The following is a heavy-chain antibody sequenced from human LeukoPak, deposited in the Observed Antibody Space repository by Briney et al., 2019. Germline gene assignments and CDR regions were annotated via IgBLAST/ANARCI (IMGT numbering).Heavy chain of an antibody. V-gene: IGHV5-51*01. CDR1: GSSFTSYW. CDR2: IYPGDSDT. D-gene: IGHD1-26*01. CDR3: ARQLGATLYYYYMDV. J-gene: IGHJ6*03. Sequence: GASLKISCKGSGSSFTSYWIGWVRQMPGKGLEWMGIIYPGDSDTRYSPSFQGQVTISADKSISTAYLQWSSLKASDTAMYYCARQLGATLYYYYMDVWGKGTTVTVSS.